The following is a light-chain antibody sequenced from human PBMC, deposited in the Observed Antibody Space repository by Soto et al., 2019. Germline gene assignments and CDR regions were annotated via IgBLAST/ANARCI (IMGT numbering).Light chain of an antibody. Sequence: SYELTQPLSVSVTLGQTARITCGGNNIGSKNVHWYHQKPGQAPVLVIYRDFNRPSGIPERFSGSNSGNTATLTISSAQAGDEADYYCQVWDSRNVVFGGGTKLTVL. V-gene: IGLV3-9*01. CDR1: NIGSKN. CDR3: QVWDSRNVV. CDR2: RDF. J-gene: IGLJ2*01.